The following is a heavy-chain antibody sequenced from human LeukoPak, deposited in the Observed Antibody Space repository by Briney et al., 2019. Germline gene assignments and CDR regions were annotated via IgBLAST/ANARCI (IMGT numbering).Heavy chain of an antibody. CDR3: ARQEDDYNFGY. CDR2: ISSSTNYI. D-gene: IGHD5-24*01. CDR1: GFTFSSYS. V-gene: IGHV3-21*01. Sequence: GGSLRLSCAASGFTFSSYSMNWVRQAPGKGLEWVSSISSSTNYIYYADSVKGRFAISRDNPKNSLYLQMNSLRAEDTAMYYCARQEDDYNFGYWGQGTLVTVSS. J-gene: IGHJ4*02.